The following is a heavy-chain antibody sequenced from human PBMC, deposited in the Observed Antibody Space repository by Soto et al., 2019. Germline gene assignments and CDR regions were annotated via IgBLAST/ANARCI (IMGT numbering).Heavy chain of an antibody. J-gene: IGHJ3*02. CDR1: GFTFSYYG. CDR2: ISTRGDVT. CDR3: AAGTYIALVTATKPPFDI. V-gene: IGHV3-23*01. D-gene: IGHD2-8*02. Sequence: GGSLRLSCAASGFTFSYYGMSWVRQAPGKGLEWVSAISTRGDVTYYADSVKGRFTISRDNSKNMLYLQMNSLTAEDTALYYCAAGTYIALVTATKPPFDIWGQGTMVTVSS.